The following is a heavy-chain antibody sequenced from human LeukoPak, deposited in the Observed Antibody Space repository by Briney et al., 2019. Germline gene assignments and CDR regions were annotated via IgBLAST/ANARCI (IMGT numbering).Heavy chain of an antibody. J-gene: IGHJ4*02. D-gene: IGHD3-3*01. V-gene: IGHV1-8*03. CDR2: MNPNSGNT. CDR3: ANGRGLRFLER. Sequence: ASVKVSCMASGYTFTSYDINWERQATGQGLECMGWMNPNSGNTGYAQKFQGRVTITRNTSISTAYMELSSLRSEDTAVYYCANGRGLRFLERWGQGTLVTVSS. CDR1: GYTFTSYD.